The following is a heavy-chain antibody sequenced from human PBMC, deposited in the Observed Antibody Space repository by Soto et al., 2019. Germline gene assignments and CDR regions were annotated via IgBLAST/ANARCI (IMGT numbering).Heavy chain of an antibody. D-gene: IGHD2-15*01. V-gene: IGHV5-51*01. CDR2: IYPGDSDT. CDR3: ARSAGNAGRFSEY. Sequence: GESLQISCKGSGYTFTSYWIGWVRQMPGEGLEWLGVIYPGDSDTRYSPSFQGQVTISADKSINTAYLQWGSLKASDSAIYYCARSAGNAGRFSEYCGQGTLVAVSS. CDR1: GYTFTSYW. J-gene: IGHJ4*02.